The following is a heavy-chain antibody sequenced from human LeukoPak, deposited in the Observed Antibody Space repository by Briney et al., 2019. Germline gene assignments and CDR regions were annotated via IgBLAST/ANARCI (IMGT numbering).Heavy chain of an antibody. Sequence: SETLSLTCAVSGVSFNDYYWSWVRQTPGKGLEWIGEINHSGYTNDSPSLKSRVTLSIDTSRKQFSLNLRSVTVADTGIYYCTRMTTGHDYWGKGTLVTVSS. CDR3: TRMTTGHDY. CDR1: GVSFNDYY. D-gene: IGHD4-17*01. V-gene: IGHV4-34*01. J-gene: IGHJ4*02. CDR2: INHSGYT.